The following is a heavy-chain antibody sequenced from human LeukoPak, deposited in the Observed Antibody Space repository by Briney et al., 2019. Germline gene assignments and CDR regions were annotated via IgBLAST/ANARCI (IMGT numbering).Heavy chain of an antibody. CDR3: ARTIHEWGWFDP. CDR1: GGSITTDY. J-gene: IGHJ5*02. V-gene: IGHV4-4*07. Sequence: PSETLSLTCTVSGGSITTDYWNWVRQPPGKGLEWVGLIYPSGSTKYNPSLKSRVTISLDKSKNQFSLKLSSVTAADTALYYCARTIHEWGWFDPWGQGTLVTVSS. CDR2: IYPSGST. D-gene: IGHD2-8*01.